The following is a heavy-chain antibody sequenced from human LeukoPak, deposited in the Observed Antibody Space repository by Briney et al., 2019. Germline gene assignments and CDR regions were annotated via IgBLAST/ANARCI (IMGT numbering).Heavy chain of an antibody. J-gene: IGHJ4*02. D-gene: IGHD3-10*01. CDR1: GGSISSSSYY. CDR2: IYYSGST. Sequence: SETLSLTCTVSGGSISSSSYYWGWIRQPPGKGLEWIGYIYYSGSTYYNPSLKSRVTISVDTSKNQFSLKLSSVTAADTAVYYCARVVTDDSGFDYWGQGTLVTVSS. V-gene: IGHV4-30-4*08. CDR3: ARVVTDDSGFDY.